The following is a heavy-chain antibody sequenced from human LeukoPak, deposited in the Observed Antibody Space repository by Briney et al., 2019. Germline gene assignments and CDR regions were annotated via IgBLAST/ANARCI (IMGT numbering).Heavy chain of an antibody. V-gene: IGHV2-5*01. D-gene: IGHD2-2*01. CDR1: GFSLSTSGVG. J-gene: IGHJ4*02. CDR3: AWASYQLPLPVF. CDR2: IYWNDDK. Sequence: SGPTLVKPTQTLTLTCTFSGFSLSTSGVGVGWIRQPPGKALEWLALIYWNDDKRYSPSLKSRLTITKDTSKNQVVLTMTNMDPVDTATYYCAWASYQLPLPVFWGQGTLVTVSS.